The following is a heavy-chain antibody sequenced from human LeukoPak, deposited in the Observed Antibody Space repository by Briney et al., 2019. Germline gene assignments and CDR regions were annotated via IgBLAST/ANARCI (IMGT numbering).Heavy chain of an antibody. CDR3: AKFASRYGAFDI. CDR2: ISYDGSNK. D-gene: IGHD3-9*01. CDR1: GFTFSSYG. V-gene: IGHV3-30*18. J-gene: IGHJ3*02. Sequence: GGSLRLSCAASGFTFSSYGMHWVRQAPGKGLEWVAVISYDGSNKYYADSVKGRFTISRDNSKNTLYLQMNSLRAEDTAVYYCAKFASRYGAFDIWGQGTMVTVSS.